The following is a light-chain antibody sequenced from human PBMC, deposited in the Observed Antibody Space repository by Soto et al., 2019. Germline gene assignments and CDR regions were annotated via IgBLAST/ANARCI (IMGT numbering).Light chain of an antibody. CDR3: QQYNNWPPWT. CDR2: DAS. CDR1: QSVSNN. Sequence: ILMTQSPATLSVSPGERATLSCRASQSVSNNLAWYQQKPGQAPRLLIYDASTRATGIPARFSGSASGTAFTIPISGLQSEDFAVYYCQQYNNWPPWTFGQGTKVEIK. J-gene: IGKJ1*01. V-gene: IGKV3-15*01.